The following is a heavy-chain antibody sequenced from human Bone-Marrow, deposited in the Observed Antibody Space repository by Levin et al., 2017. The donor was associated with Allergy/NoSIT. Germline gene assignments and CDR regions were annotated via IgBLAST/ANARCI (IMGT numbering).Heavy chain of an antibody. CDR2: IYTSGTT. CDR1: GGSISSGTYY. Sequence: NSSETLSLTCTVSGGSISSGTYYWSWIRQPAGKGLEWIGRIYTSGTTSYNPSLKSRVSISLDSSKNQFSLNLSSVTAADTAVYYCAREAVIVSILRGVFTKDPYYFDYWGQGSLVSVSS. J-gene: IGHJ4*02. V-gene: IGHV4-61*02. D-gene: IGHD3-10*01. CDR3: AREAVIVSILRGVFTKDPYYFDY.